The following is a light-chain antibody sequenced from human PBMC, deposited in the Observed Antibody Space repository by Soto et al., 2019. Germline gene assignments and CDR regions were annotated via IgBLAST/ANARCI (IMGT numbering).Light chain of an antibody. J-gene: IGKJ1*01. V-gene: IGKV1-8*01. CDR1: QGISSY. CDR2: AAS. Sequence: AIRMTQSPSSLSASTGDRVTISCRASQGISSYLAWYQKKPGKAPKLLIYAASTLQIGVPSRFSGSGSGTDFTLTISCLQSEDFATYYCQHYYSYPRAFGQGTKVEIK. CDR3: QHYYSYPRA.